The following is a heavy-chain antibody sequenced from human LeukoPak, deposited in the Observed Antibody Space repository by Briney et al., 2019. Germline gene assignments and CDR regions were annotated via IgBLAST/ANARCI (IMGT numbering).Heavy chain of an antibody. D-gene: IGHD3-22*01. Sequence: SETLSLTCTVSGGSISSGDYYWSWIRQPPGKGLEWIGYIYYSGSTYYNPSLKSRVTISVDTSKNQFSLKLSSVTAADTAVYYCARAEYYYDSSGYRWGQGTLVTVSS. V-gene: IGHV4-30-4*08. J-gene: IGHJ4*02. CDR2: IYYSGST. CDR1: GGSISSGDYY. CDR3: ARAEYYYDSSGYR.